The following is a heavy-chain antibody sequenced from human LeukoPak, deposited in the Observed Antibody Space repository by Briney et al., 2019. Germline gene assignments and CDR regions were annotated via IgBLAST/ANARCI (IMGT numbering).Heavy chain of an antibody. CDR1: GFTFSSYA. CDR2: TSFDGSEA. D-gene: IGHD2-8*01. J-gene: IGHJ3*02. CDR3: ARDQYLPEYCINGVCQDTFYN. V-gene: IGHV3-30-3*01. Sequence: GGSLRLSCAASGFTFSSYAMHWVRQAPGKGLEWVAVTSFDGSEAYYADSVRGRFTISRDNSKDTVYLQMNSLRAEDTAVYHCARDQYLPEYCINGVCQDTFYNWGQGTVVTVSS.